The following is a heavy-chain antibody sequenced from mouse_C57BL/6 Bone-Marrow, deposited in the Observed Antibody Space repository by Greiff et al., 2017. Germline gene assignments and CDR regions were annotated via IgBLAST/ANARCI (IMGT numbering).Heavy chain of an antibody. CDR1: GFSLTSYG. Sequence: VKLQESGPGLVAPSQSLSITCTVSGFSLTSYGVDWVRQSPGKGLEWLGVIWGVGSTNYNSALKSRLSISKDNSKSQVFLKMNSLQTDDTAMYYCASPYYYGTPFAYWGQGTLVTVSA. D-gene: IGHD1-1*01. CDR2: IWGVGST. V-gene: IGHV2-6*01. J-gene: IGHJ3*01. CDR3: ASPYYYGTPFAY.